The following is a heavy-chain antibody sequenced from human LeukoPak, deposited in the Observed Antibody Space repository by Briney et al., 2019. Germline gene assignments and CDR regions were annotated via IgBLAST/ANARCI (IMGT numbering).Heavy chain of an antibody. V-gene: IGHV1-2*02. CDR2: INPNSGGT. CDR1: GYTFSGYY. J-gene: IGHJ4*02. D-gene: IGHD4-17*01. Sequence: GASVKVSCKASGYTFSGYYIHWVRQAPGRGLEWMGWINPNSGGTNYAQKFQGRVTMTRDTSISTAYMELSRLRSDDTAVYYCARDHGDYTYYFDYWGQGPLVTVSS. CDR3: ARDHGDYTYYFDY.